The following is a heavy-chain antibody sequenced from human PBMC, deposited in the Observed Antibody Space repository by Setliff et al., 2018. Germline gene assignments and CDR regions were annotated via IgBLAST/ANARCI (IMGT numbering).Heavy chain of an antibody. CDR1: GYAFFGYF. D-gene: IGHD1-26*01. Sequence: GASVKVSCKTSGYAFFGYFMNWVRQAPGQGPEWMGWINPDNGGTHYAEKFQGRVTMTRDTSISTAYLELSSLTSDDTAIYYCATAVWEFLYWGQGAQVTVSS. CDR2: INPDNGGT. J-gene: IGHJ4*02. V-gene: IGHV1-2*02. CDR3: ATAVWEFLY.